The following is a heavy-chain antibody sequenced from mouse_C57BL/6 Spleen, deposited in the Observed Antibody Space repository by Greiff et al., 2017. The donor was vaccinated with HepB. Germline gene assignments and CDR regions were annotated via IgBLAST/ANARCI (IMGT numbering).Heavy chain of an antibody. CDR3: ARVNYDYDGGYYYAMDY. CDR2: ISYDGSN. CDR1: GYSITSGYY. D-gene: IGHD2-4*01. V-gene: IGHV3-6*01. Sequence: EVQRVESGPGLVKPSQSLSLTCSVTGYSITSGYYWNWIRQFPGNKLEWMGYISYDGSNNYNPSLKNRISITRDTSKNQFFLKLNSVTTEDTATYYCARVNYDYDGGYYYAMDYWGQGTSVTVSS. J-gene: IGHJ4*01.